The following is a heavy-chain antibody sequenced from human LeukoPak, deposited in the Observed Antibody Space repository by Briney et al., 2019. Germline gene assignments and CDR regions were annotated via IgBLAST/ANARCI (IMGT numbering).Heavy chain of an antibody. Sequence: SETLSLTCTVSGGSISSYYWSWIRQPAGEGLEWIGRIYTSGSPNYNPSLKSRVTMSVDTSKNQFSLKLSSVTAADTAVYYCARGTGINWFDPWGQGTLVTVSS. D-gene: IGHD1-1*01. V-gene: IGHV4-4*07. CDR2: IYTSGSP. CDR1: GGSISSYY. CDR3: ARGTGINWFDP. J-gene: IGHJ5*02.